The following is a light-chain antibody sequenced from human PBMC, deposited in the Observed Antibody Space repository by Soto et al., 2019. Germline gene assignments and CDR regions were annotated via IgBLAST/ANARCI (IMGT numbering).Light chain of an antibody. CDR1: SRDVGGYNY. CDR2: KVS. V-gene: IGLV2-14*01. J-gene: IGLJ1*01. Sequence: QSVLTQPAPVSGAPGQSITISCTGTSRDVGGYNYVSWYPQHPGKAPKPMVYKVSNRPSGGSNRFSGSMSGNTASRTISALQAEDESEYYCSSFGSSKIYVFGTRTKVTVL. CDR3: SSFGSSKIYV.